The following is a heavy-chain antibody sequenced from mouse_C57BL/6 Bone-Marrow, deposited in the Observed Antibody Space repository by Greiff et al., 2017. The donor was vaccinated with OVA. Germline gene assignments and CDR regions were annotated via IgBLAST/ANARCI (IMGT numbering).Heavy chain of an antibody. CDR2: ISSGGSYT. CDR1: GFTFSSYG. J-gene: IGHJ3*01. CDR3: ARPLITTVVPSFAY. V-gene: IGHV5-6*01. Sequence: EVQGVESGGDLVKPGGSLKLSCAASGFTFSSYGMSWVRQTPDKRLEWVATISSGGSYTYYPDSVKGRFTISRDNAKNTLYLQMSSLKAEDTAMYYCARPLITTVVPSFAYWGQGTLVTVSA. D-gene: IGHD1-1*01.